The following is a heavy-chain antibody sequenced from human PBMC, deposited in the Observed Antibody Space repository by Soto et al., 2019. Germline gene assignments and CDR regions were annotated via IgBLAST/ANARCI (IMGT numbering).Heavy chain of an antibody. CDR2: IYYSGST. J-gene: IGHJ6*02. Sequence: SETLSLTCTVSGGSISSGGYYWSWIRQHPGKGLEWIGYIYYSGSTYYNPSLKSRVTISVDTSKNQFSLKLSSVTAADTAVYYCARDYYDFWSGPYYYYGMDVWAKGPRSPSP. V-gene: IGHV4-31*03. D-gene: IGHD3-3*01. CDR1: GGSISSGGYY. CDR3: ARDYYDFWSGPYYYYGMDV.